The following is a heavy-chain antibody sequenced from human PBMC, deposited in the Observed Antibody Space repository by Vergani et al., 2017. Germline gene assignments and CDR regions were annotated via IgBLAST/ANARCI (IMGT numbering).Heavy chain of an antibody. D-gene: IGHD2-15*01. J-gene: IGHJ6*02. CDR1: GGSISSSNW. V-gene: IGHV4-4*02. Sequence: QVQLQESGPGLVKPSQTLSLTCTVSGGSISSSNWWSWVRQPPGKGLEWIGEIYHSGSTNYNPSLKSRVTISVDKSKNQFSLKLSSVTAADTAVYYCARAGCSCGGSCYSESCSRYYGMDVWGQGTTVTVSS. CDR2: IYHSGST. CDR3: ARAGCSCGGSCYSESCSRYYGMDV.